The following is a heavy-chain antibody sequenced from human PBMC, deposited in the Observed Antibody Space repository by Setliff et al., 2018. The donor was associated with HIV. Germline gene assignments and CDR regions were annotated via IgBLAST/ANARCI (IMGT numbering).Heavy chain of an antibody. D-gene: IGHD6-19*01. CDR2: IYPGDANI. V-gene: IGHV5-51*01. CDR3: AKHLSPGSGWYSKARGMDV. J-gene: IGHJ6*02. Sequence: PGESLKISCQASGYSITTYWIAWVRQMPGKGLEWMGIIYPGDANIRYSPSFQGQVTISADKSISTAYLQWSSLKASDTAMYYCAKHLSPGSGWYSKARGMDVWGQGTTVTVSS. CDR1: GYSITTYW.